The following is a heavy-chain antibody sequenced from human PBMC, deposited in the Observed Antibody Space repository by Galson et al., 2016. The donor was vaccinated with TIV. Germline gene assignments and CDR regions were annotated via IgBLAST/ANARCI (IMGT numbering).Heavy chain of an antibody. CDR1: GFTFGDYA. D-gene: IGHD3-16*02. V-gene: IGHV3-49*04. CDR2: IRSKAYGGAT. J-gene: IGHJ4*02. Sequence: SLRLSCAASGFTFGDYAMSWVRQAPGKGLEWVGFIRSKAYGGATEYVASVKGRFTISRDDSKSIAYLQMNSLKTEDTAVYYCTRGGDYVWGSCREDFDYWGQGTLVTVSS. CDR3: TRGGDYVWGSCREDFDY.